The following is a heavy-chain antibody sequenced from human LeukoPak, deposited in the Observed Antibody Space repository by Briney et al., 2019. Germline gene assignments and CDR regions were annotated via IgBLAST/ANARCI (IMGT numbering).Heavy chain of an antibody. CDR2: IYYSGST. CDR1: GGSISSSNFY. D-gene: IGHD3-22*01. CDR3: ARPSQYYYDSSFDY. J-gene: IGHJ4*02. Sequence: SETLSLTCTVSGGSISSSNFYWGWIRQPPGKGLEWIGSIYYSGSTYYNPSLKSRVTISVDTSKNQFSLKLSSVTAADTAVYYCARPSQYYYDSSFDYWGQGTLVTVSS. V-gene: IGHV4-39*07.